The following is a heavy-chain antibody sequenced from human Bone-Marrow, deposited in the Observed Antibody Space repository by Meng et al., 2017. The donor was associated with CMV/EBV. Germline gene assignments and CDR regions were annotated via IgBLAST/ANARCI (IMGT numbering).Heavy chain of an antibody. CDR3: ASREGGY. V-gene: IGHV3-21*06. Sequence: GESLKISCVASGFTLSPFSMNWVRQAPGKGLEWVSSISSSSSYIHYADSVRGRFTISRDNAKNSLYLQMNSLRVEDTASYYCASREGGYWGQGTLVTVSS. J-gene: IGHJ4*01. D-gene: IGHD3-10*01. CDR2: ISSSSSYI. CDR1: GFTLSPFS.